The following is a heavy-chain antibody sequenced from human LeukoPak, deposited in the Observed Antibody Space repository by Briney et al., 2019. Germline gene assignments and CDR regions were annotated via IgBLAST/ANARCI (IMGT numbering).Heavy chain of an antibody. V-gene: IGHV1-8*01. D-gene: IGHD3-3*01. CDR3: ARDKIFGVVIFDY. Sequence: ASVKVSCKASGYTFTSYDINWVRQATGQGLEWMGWMNPNSGNTGYAQKFQGRVTMTRNTSISTAYMELSRLRSDDTAVYYCARDKIFGVVIFDYWGQGTLVTVSS. CDR1: GYTFTSYD. J-gene: IGHJ4*02. CDR2: MNPNSGNT.